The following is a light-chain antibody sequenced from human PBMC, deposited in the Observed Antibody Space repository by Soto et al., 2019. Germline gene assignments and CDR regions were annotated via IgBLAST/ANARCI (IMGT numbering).Light chain of an antibody. Sequence: QSVLTQPASVSGSPGQSITISCTGTSSDVGPYNYVSWYQHHPGKVPKLLIYEVTNRPSGVSDLFSGSKSGNTAPLTISGLQAEDEADYYCSSKRDSSTLFVFGTGTKVTV. J-gene: IGLJ1*01. CDR1: SSDVGPYNY. V-gene: IGLV2-14*01. CDR2: EVT. CDR3: SSKRDSSTLFV.